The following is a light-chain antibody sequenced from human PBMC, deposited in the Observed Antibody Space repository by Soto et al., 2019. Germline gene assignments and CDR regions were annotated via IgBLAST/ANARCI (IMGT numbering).Light chain of an antibody. V-gene: IGKV3-15*01. CDR1: QSISNN. Sequence: EIVMTQSPATLSVSPGERVTLSCRASQSISNNLAWYQHKPGRAPRVLIYDASTRDTGVPVRFIGRGSGTEFTLTISSLQSDDFAVYYCQQYNNWPPKHTFVHATKLAI. J-gene: IGKJ2*01. CDR2: DAS. CDR3: QQYNNWPPKHT.